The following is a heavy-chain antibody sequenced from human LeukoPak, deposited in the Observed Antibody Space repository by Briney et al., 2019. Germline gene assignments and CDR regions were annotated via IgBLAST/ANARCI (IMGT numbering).Heavy chain of an antibody. CDR1: GFNFGDYF. V-gene: IGHV3-11*04. CDR2: ISGSGTNI. D-gene: IGHD6-13*01. CDR3: ARDGGIAAAFDY. J-gene: IGHJ4*02. Sequence: GGSLRLSCTASGFNFGDYFMSWIRQSPGKGLEWVAFISGSGTNIHYADSVKGRFTISRDNAKNSLYLQMNSLRAEDTAVYYCARDGGIAAAFDYWGQGTLVTVSS.